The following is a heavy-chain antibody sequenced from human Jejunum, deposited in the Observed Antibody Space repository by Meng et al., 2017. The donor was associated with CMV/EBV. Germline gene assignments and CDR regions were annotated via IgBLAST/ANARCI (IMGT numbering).Heavy chain of an antibody. D-gene: IGHD6-6*01. Sequence: FPFPTYSLTWVRQAPGKGLEWVAVISYDGIIDYYTDSVQGRLTISRDNSKHALYLQMNSLRADDTAIYYCARGRVSYTTWSPQAYWGQGTLVTVSS. CDR1: FPFPTYS. V-gene: IGHV3-30*03. J-gene: IGHJ4*02. CDR3: ARGRVSYTTWSPQAY. CDR2: ISYDGIID.